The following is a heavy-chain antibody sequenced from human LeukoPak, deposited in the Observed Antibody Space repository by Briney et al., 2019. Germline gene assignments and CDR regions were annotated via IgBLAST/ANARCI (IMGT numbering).Heavy chain of an antibody. Sequence: SETLSLTCAVYGGSFSGYYWSWIRQPPGKGLEWIGEINHSGSTNYNPSLKSRVTISVDTSKNQFSLKLSPVTAADTAVYYCARVGGSSPGIDYWGQGTLVTVSS. CDR2: INHSGST. D-gene: IGHD2-15*01. J-gene: IGHJ4*02. V-gene: IGHV4-34*01. CDR1: GGSFSGYY. CDR3: ARVGGSSPGIDY.